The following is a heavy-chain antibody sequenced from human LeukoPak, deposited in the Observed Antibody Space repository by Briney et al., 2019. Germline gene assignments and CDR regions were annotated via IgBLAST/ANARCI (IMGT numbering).Heavy chain of an antibody. D-gene: IGHD1-26*01. Sequence: SETLSLTCTVSGGSISSGGYYWSWIRQPAGKGLEWIGRIYTSGITNYNPSLKSRVTMSVDTSKNQFSLKLSSVTAADTAMYYCARGGGSHSFDYWGQGTLVTVSS. J-gene: IGHJ4*02. CDR1: GGSISSGGYY. CDR2: IYTSGIT. CDR3: ARGGGSHSFDY. V-gene: IGHV4-61*02.